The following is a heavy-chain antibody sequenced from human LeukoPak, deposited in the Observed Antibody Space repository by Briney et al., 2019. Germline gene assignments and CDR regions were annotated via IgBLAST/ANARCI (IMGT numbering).Heavy chain of an antibody. V-gene: IGHV3-21*01. CDR2: ISSSSSYI. CDR3: ARDCRGGSCYYYYYYMDV. CDR1: GFTFSSYS. Sequence: GGSLRLSCAASGFTFSSYSMNWVRQAPGKGLEWVSSISSSSSYIYYADSVKGRFTISRDNAKNSLYLQMNSLRAEDTAVYYCARDCRGGSCYYYYYYMDVWGKGTTVTVSS. D-gene: IGHD2-15*01. J-gene: IGHJ6*03.